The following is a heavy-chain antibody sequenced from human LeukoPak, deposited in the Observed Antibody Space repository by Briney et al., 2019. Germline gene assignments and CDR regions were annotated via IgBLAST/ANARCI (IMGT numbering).Heavy chain of an antibody. V-gene: IGHV4-59*01. CDR2: IYYSGST. Sequence: SETLSLTCTVSGGSISSYYWSWIRQPPGKGLEWIGYIYYSGSTNYNPSLKSRVTISVGTSKNQFSLKLSSVTAADTAVYYCARDGGYSYGCPNWFDPWGQGTLVTVSS. J-gene: IGHJ5*02. CDR3: ARDGGYSYGCPNWFDP. CDR1: GGSISSYY. D-gene: IGHD5-18*01.